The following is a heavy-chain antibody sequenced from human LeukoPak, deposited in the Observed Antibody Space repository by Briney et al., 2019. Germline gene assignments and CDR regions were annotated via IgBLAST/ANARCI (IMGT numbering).Heavy chain of an antibody. CDR3: ARDRARSGRGFDL. Sequence: GGSLRLSCAASGFTFSSYSMNWVRQAPGKGLEWVSYISSSSSYIYYADSVKGRFTISRDNAKNSLYLQMNSLRAEDTAVYYCARDRARSGRGFDLWGRGTLVTVSS. CDR1: GFTFSSYS. CDR2: ISSSSSYI. V-gene: IGHV3-21*05. J-gene: IGHJ2*01.